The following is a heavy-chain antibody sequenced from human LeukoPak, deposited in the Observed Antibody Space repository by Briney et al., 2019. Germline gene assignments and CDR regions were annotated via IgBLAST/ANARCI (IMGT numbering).Heavy chain of an antibody. J-gene: IGHJ6*02. D-gene: IGHD6-13*01. CDR1: GFTFSSYA. CDR2: ISYDGSNK. Sequence: GGSLRLSCAASGFTFSSYAMSWVRQAPGKGLEWVAVISYDGSNKYYADSVKGRFTISRDNSKNTLYLQMNSLRAEDTAVYYCARDRYSSSWSRHYYYGMDVWGQGTTVTVSS. CDR3: ARDRYSSSWSRHYYYGMDV. V-gene: IGHV3-30-3*01.